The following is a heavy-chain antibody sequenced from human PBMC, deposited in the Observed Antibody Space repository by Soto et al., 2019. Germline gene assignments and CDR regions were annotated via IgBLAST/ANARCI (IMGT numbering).Heavy chain of an antibody. V-gene: IGHV4-59*05. Sequence: PSETLSLTCTVSGGSISSYYWSWIRQPPGKGLEWIGSFYYNGNTHYNPSLKSRATISVDTSKNQFSLKLSSVTATDRAVYYCARHLGPTGPNYWGQGTLVTVSS. CDR2: FYYNGNT. J-gene: IGHJ4*01. CDR1: GGSISSYY. CDR3: ARHLGPTGPNY. D-gene: IGHD1-26*01.